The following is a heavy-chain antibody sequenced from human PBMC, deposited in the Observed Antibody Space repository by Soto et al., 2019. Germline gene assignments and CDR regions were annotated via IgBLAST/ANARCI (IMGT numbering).Heavy chain of an antibody. CDR2: ISGSGGST. Sequence: GGSLRLSCAASGFTFSSYAKCWVRQAPGKGLEWVSAISGSGGSTYYADSVKGRFTISRDNSKNTLYLQMNSLRAEDTAVYYCAKESSGSSKVGYFDYWGQGTLVTVSS. V-gene: IGHV3-23*01. J-gene: IGHJ4*02. D-gene: IGHD1-26*01. CDR3: AKESSGSSKVGYFDY. CDR1: GFTFSSYA.